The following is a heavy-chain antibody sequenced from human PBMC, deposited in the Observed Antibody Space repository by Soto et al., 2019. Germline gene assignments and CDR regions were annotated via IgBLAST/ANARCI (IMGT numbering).Heavy chain of an antibody. V-gene: IGHV4-31*03. D-gene: IGHD3-10*01. CDR1: GGSISSGGYY. Sequence: SETLSLTCTVSGGSISSGGYYWSWIRQHPGKGLEWIGYIYYSGSTYYNPSLKSRVTISVDTSKNQFSLKLSSVTAADTAVYYCARGRFGSTTQITYYFDYWGQGTLVTVSS. J-gene: IGHJ4*02. CDR2: IYYSGST. CDR3: ARGRFGSTTQITYYFDY.